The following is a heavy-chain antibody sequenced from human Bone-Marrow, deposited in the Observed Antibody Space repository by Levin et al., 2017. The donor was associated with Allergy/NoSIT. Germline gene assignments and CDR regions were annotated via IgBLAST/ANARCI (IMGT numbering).Heavy chain of an antibody. J-gene: IGHJ6*03. CDR1: GGTFSSYG. CDR2: INFIFGSP. V-gene: IGHV1-69*06. D-gene: IGHD3-16*01. Sequence: GGSLRLSCKASGGTFSSYGISWVRQAPGQGLEWMGGINFIFGSPTYAQKFQGRVTITADKSTSTAYMELSSLMFEDTAVYYCARGAVGEIYNYYMEVWGKGTTVTVSS. CDR3: ARGAVGEIYNYYMEV.